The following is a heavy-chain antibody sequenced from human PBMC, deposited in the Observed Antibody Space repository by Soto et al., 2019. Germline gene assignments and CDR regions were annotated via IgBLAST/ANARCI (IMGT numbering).Heavy chain of an antibody. Sequence: TAETLSLTCTVSGGSISSYYWSWIRQPPGKGLDWIGYIYYSGSTNYNPSLKSRVTISVDTSKNQFSLKLSSVTAADTAVYYCTRDSSMFDPWGQGTLVTVSS. V-gene: IGHV4-59*01. D-gene: IGHD2-2*01. CDR1: GGSISSYY. CDR3: TRDSSMFDP. J-gene: IGHJ5*02. CDR2: IYYSGST.